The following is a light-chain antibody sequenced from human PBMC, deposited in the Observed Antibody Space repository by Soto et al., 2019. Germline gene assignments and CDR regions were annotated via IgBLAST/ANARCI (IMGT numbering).Light chain of an antibody. V-gene: IGKV3-15*01. Sequence: EIVMTQSPATLSVSPGGRATLSCRASQSISDTLAWYQQKPGQAPRLLIHGASTRATGFPARFSGSGSGTDFTLTISSMQSEDFAVYYCQQYNNWPWTFGQWTKGDIK. CDR1: QSISDT. J-gene: IGKJ1*01. CDR2: GAS. CDR3: QQYNNWPWT.